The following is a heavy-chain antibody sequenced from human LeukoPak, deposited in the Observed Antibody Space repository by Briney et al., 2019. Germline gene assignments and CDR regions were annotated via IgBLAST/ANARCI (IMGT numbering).Heavy chain of an antibody. CDR3: RVFAETADY. J-gene: IGHJ4*02. Sequence: SGGSLRLSCAASGFTFSSYWMNWVRQAPGKGLEWVANIKQDGSEKNYVDSVKGRFTISRDNAKNSLYLQMNSLRAEDTAVYYCRVFAETADYWGPGTRVTVSS. D-gene: IGHD1-1*01. CDR2: IKQDGSEK. CDR1: GFTFSSYW. V-gene: IGHV3-7*01.